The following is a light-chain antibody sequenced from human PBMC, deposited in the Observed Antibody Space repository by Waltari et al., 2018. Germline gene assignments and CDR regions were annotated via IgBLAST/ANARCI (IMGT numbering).Light chain of an antibody. V-gene: IGLV3-10*01. Sequence: SYELTQPPSVSVSPGQTARIPCSGDAVAEKFAYWYQQRSGQAPELVIFQDTERPSGIPERYSGSTSGSTATLTISGAQVEDEADYYCYSIENHDNPLFGGGTRLTVL. J-gene: IGLJ2*01. CDR1: AVAEKF. CDR3: YSIENHDNPL. CDR2: QDT.